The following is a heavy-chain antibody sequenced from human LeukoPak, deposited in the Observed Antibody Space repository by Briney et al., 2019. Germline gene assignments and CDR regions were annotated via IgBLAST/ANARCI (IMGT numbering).Heavy chain of an antibody. CDR3: ARVPHFGDYGWFDP. J-gene: IGHJ5*02. CDR1: GGSISSYY. Sequence: SETLSLTCTVSGGSISSYYWSWIRQPPGKGLEWIGYMYNSGSTNYNPSLKSRVTISIDTTKNQFSLKLSSVTAADTAVYYCARVPHFGDYGWFDPWGQGTLVTVSS. CDR2: MYNSGST. D-gene: IGHD4-17*01. V-gene: IGHV4-59*01.